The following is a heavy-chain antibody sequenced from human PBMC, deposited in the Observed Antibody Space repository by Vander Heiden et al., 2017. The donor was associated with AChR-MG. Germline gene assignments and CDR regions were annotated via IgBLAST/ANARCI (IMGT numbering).Heavy chain of an antibody. J-gene: IGHJ5*02. CDR1: GGSINIGGYY. V-gene: IGHV4-31*03. D-gene: IGHD3-10*01. CDR3: ARALRQYGSGTYGGWFDP. CDR2: IYYSGST. Sequence: QVQLQESGPGLVKPSQTLSLTCPVAGGSINIGGYYWTWIRHPPGKGLEWLGFIYYSGSTYYNPSLKSRVTMSVDTSKNQFSLKLSSVTAADTAVYYCARALRQYGSGTYGGWFDPWGQGTLVTVSS.